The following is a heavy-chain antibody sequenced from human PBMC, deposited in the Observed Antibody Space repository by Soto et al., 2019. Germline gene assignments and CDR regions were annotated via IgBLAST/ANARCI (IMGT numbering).Heavy chain of an antibody. D-gene: IGHD2-21*01. V-gene: IGHV4-59*01. CDR2: IYYSGST. Sequence: LETLSLTCTVSGGSSSSYYWSWIRQPPGKGLEWIGYIYYSGSTNYNPSLKSRVTISVDTSKNQFSLKLSSVTAADTAVYYCARDQEGDDAFDIWGQGTMLTVSS. CDR1: GGSSSSYY. J-gene: IGHJ3*02. CDR3: ARDQEGDDAFDI.